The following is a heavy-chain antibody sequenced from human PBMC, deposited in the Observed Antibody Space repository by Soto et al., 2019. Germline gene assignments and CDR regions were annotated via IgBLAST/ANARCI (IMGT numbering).Heavy chain of an antibody. Sequence: GESLKISCKGTGYNFAGYWIAWVRQMPGKGLELMGIIYPSDSDTRYRPSFQGQVTTSADKSISSAYLQWSSLRASDTAMYYCARGGVSTRTFDYWGQGTPVTVSS. CDR2: IYPSDSDT. CDR3: ARGGVSTRTFDY. CDR1: GYNFAGYW. V-gene: IGHV5-51*01. J-gene: IGHJ4*02. D-gene: IGHD3-3*01.